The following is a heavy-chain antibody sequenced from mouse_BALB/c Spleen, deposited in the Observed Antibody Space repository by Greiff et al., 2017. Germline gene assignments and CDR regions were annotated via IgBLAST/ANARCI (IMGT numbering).Heavy chain of an antibody. V-gene: IGHV1-69*02. D-gene: IGHD4-1*01. J-gene: IGHJ4*01. CDR3: ARTGTEAMDY. CDR2: IDPSDSET. Sequence: QVQLQQPGAELVKPGAPVKLSCKASGYTFTSYWMNWVKQRPGRGLEWIGRIDPSDSETHYNQKFKDKATLTVDKSSSTAYIQLSSLTSEDSAVYYCARTGTEAMDYWGQGTSVTVSS. CDR1: GYTFTSYW.